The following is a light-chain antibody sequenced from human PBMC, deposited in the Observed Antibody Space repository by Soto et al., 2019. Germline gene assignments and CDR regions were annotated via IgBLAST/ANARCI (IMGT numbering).Light chain of an antibody. CDR2: SAS. CDR1: QSVSSD. V-gene: IGKV3D-15*02. J-gene: IGKJ5*01. CDR3: QQYGSSPIT. Sequence: EVVMTQSPAALSVSPGERATLSCRASQSVSSDLAWYHQRPGQAPRLLIYSASTRATGIPARFSGSGSGTEFTLTISSLEAEDFAVYYCQQYGSSPITSGQRAR.